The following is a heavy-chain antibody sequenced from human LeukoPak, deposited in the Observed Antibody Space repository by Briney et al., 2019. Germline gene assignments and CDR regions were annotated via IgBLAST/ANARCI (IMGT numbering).Heavy chain of an antibody. CDR1: GYTFTGYY. D-gene: IGHD5-12*01. V-gene: IGHV1-2*02. CDR2: INPNSGGT. Sequence: ASVKVSCKASGYTFTGYYMHWVRRAPGQGLEWMGWINPNSGGTNYAQKFQGRVTMTRDTSISTAYMELSRLRSDDTAVYYCARDVAPYYYGMDVWGQGTTVTVSS. J-gene: IGHJ6*02. CDR3: ARDVAPYYYGMDV.